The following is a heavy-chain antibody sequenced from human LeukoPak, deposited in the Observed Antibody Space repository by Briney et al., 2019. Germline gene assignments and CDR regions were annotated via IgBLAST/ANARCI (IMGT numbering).Heavy chain of an antibody. CDR1: GYTFTGYY. Sequence: ASVKVSCKASGYTFTGYYMHWVRQAPGQGLEWMGRINPNSGGTNYAQKFQGRVTMTRDTSISTAYMELSRLRSDDTAVYYCARVIVVVPAAYYYYYGMDVWGQGTMVTVSS. D-gene: IGHD2-2*01. V-gene: IGHV1-2*06. CDR3: ARVIVVVPAAYYYYYGMDV. CDR2: INPNSGGT. J-gene: IGHJ6*02.